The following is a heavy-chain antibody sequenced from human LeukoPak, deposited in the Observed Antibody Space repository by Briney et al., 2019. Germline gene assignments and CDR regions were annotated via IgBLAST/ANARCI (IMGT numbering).Heavy chain of an antibody. CDR3: ARGLSTNYYNWFDP. D-gene: IGHD1-7*01. CDR1: GFTFSSYA. V-gene: IGHV3-23*01. CDR2: ISGSGGST. Sequence: GGSLRLSCAASGFTFSSYAMSWVRQAPGKGLEWVSGISGSGGSTYYADSVKGRFTVSRDNSKNTLYLHMNSLRAEDTAIYYCARGLSTNYYNWFDPWGQGTLVTVSS. J-gene: IGHJ5*02.